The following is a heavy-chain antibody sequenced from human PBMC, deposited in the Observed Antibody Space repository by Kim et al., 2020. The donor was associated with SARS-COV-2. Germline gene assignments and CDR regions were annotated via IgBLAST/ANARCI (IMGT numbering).Heavy chain of an antibody. Sequence: GESLKISCQASGYSFSTYWIGWVRQMPGKGLEWMGIIYPGDSDTRYSPSFQGQVTISADRSITTAYLQWSSLKASDTAMYYCARMGKDSSSWYFRYYFDYGGQGTLVTVSS. CDR1: GYSFSTYW. CDR3: ARMGKDSSSWYFRYYFDY. D-gene: IGHD6-13*01. CDR2: IYPGDSDT. V-gene: IGHV5-51*01. J-gene: IGHJ4*02.